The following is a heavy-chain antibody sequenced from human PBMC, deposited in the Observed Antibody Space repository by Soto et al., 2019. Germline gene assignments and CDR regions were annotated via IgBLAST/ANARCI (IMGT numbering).Heavy chain of an antibody. J-gene: IGHJ4*02. D-gene: IGHD3-16*02. CDR1: GYTFPNYI. V-gene: IGHV1-18*01. Sequence: ASVKVSCKASGYTFPNYIISWMRQAPGQGLEWMGWMSPYNGNTNYAQKFQGRATMSTDTSATTAYMELRSLRSDDTAVYYCARDMVAFGGIIALPNYWGQGTLVTVSS. CDR3: ARDMVAFGGIIALPNY. CDR2: MSPYNGNT.